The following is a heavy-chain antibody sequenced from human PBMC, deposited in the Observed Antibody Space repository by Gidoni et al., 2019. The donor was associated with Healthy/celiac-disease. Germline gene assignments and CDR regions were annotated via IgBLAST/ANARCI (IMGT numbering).Heavy chain of an antibody. CDR2: ISYDGSNK. J-gene: IGHJ4*02. Sequence: QVQLVASGGGVVQPGRSLILSCAASGFTFSSYAMHWVRQAPGKGLEWVAVISYDGSNKYYADSVKGRFTISRDNSKNTLYLQMNSLRAEDTAVYYCARSSPALMVQGGNFDYWGQGTLVTVSS. V-gene: IGHV3-30-3*01. CDR3: ARSSPALMVQGGNFDY. D-gene: IGHD3-10*01. CDR1: GFTFSSYA.